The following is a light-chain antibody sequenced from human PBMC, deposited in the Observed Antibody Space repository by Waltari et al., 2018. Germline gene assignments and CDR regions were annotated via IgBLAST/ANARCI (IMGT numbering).Light chain of an antibody. J-gene: IGKJ3*01. V-gene: IGKV1-17*01. CDR1: QVIRDD. Sequence: DIQMTQSPSSLSASIGDRVTITRRASQVIRDDLGWYQQNPGEAPRRLIYGASTLQTGVPSRFSGSGSGTDFTLTITSLQPEDFATYYCLQHSNYPFTFGPGTTVDVK. CDR2: GAS. CDR3: LQHSNYPFT.